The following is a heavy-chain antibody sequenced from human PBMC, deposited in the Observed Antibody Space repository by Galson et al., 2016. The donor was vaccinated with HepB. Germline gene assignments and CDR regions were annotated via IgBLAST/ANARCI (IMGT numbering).Heavy chain of an antibody. CDR2: IYYSGST. CDR3: ARLKHYYGSGRIDY. V-gene: IGHV4-59*01. CDR1: GGPIRSYY. J-gene: IGHJ4*02. D-gene: IGHD3-10*01. Sequence: SETLSLTCKVSGGPIRSYYWSWIRQPPGKGLEWIGYIYYSGSTNYNPSLKSRVTISVDMSKSLFSLKLSSVTAADTAVYYCARLKHYYGSGRIDYWGQGMLVTVSS.